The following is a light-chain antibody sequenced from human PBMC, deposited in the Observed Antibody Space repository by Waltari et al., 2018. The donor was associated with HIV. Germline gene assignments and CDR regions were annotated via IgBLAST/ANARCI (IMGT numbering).Light chain of an antibody. CDR2: EVS. CDR3: YSYAGSNNWV. CDR1: SSDIGGYNY. J-gene: IGLJ3*02. V-gene: IGLV2-8*01. Sequence: QSALTQPPSASGSPGQSVTISCTGTSSDIGGYNYVSWYQQHPDKATKLMIYEVSKRPSVVPDRFSGSKSGNTASLTVSGRQAGDEANYYCYSYAGSNNWVFGGGTKLTVL.